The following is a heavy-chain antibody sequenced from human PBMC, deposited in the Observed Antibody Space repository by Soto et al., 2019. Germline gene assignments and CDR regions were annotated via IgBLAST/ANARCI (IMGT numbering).Heavy chain of an antibody. Sequence: TLSLTCAVSGGSISSSNWWSWVRQPPGKGLEWIGETYHSGSTNYNPSLKSRVTISEDRSKNQFSLKLSSVTAADTAVYYCARVTTCPTNNWFDPWGQGTLVTVSS. CDR2: TYHSGST. J-gene: IGHJ5*02. D-gene: IGHD1-1*01. CDR1: GGSISSSNW. V-gene: IGHV4-4*02. CDR3: ARVTTCPTNNWFDP.